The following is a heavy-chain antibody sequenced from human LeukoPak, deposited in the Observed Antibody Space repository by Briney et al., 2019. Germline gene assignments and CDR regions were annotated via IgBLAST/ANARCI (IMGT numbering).Heavy chain of an antibody. Sequence: GGSLRLSCAASGFIVSSNYMTWVRQAPGKGLAWVSTIYSGGCTYYADSVKGRITFSRDKSKTTVSLQMNCLGAEDTAVYHCARDQMIAAAGLDYWGQGTLVTVSS. V-gene: IGHV3-53*01. CDR2: IYSGGCT. CDR1: GFIVSSNY. D-gene: IGHD6-13*01. CDR3: ARDQMIAAAGLDY. J-gene: IGHJ4*02.